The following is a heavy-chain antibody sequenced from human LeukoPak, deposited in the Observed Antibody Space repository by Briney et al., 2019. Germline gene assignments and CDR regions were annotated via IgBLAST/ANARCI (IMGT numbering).Heavy chain of an antibody. CDR1: GGSFSGYY. CDR3: ARGRRPRFMITFGGVIAYFDY. J-gene: IGHJ4*02. V-gene: IGHV4-34*01. Sequence: SETLSLTCAVYGGSFSGYYWSWIRQPPGKGLEWIGGINHSGSTNYNPSLKSRVTISVDTSKNQFSLKLSSVTAADTAVYYCARGRRPRFMITFGGVIAYFDYWGQGTLVTVSS. CDR2: INHSGST. D-gene: IGHD3-16*02.